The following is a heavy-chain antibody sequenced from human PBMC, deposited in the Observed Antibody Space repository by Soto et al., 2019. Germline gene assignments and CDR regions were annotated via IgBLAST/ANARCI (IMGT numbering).Heavy chain of an antibody. CDR3: ARVGMSGYVGHNAFDI. CDR1: GYTFTGYY. CDR2: INPNSGGT. V-gene: IGHV1-2*02. Sequence: ASVEVSCKXSGYTFTGYYMHWVRQAPGQGLEWMGWINPNSGGTNYAQKFQGRVTMTRDTSISTAYMELSRLRSDDTAVYYCARVGMSGYVGHNAFDIWGQGTMVTVSS. D-gene: IGHD5-12*01. J-gene: IGHJ3*02.